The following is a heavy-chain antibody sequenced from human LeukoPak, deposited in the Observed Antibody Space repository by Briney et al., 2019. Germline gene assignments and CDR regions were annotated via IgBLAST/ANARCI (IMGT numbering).Heavy chain of an antibody. Sequence: PGGSLRLSCAASGFTFSSYGRHWVRQAPGKGLGGGAFIRYDGSNKYYADSVKGRFTISRDNSKNTLYLQMNSLRAEDTAVYYCAKDLVRYYYDSSGYETFDYWGQGTLVTVSS. CDR3: AKDLVRYYYDSSGYETFDY. J-gene: IGHJ4*02. CDR1: GFTFSSYG. CDR2: IRYDGSNK. V-gene: IGHV3-30*02. D-gene: IGHD3-22*01.